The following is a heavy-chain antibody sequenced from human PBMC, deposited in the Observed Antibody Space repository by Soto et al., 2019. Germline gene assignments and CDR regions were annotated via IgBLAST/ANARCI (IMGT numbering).Heavy chain of an antibody. CDR2: IYSGGST. J-gene: IGHJ4*02. CDR3: AREYDILTGYTDY. CDR1: GFTVSSNY. V-gene: IGHV3-66*01. Sequence: GGSLRLSCAASGFTVSSNYMSWVRQAPGKGLEWVSVIYSGGSTYYADSVKGRFTISRDNSKNTLYLQMNSLRAEDTAVYYCAREYDILTGYTDYWGQGTLVTVSS. D-gene: IGHD3-9*01.